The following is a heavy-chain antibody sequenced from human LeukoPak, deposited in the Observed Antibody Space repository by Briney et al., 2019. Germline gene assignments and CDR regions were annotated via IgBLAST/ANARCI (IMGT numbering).Heavy chain of an antibody. CDR1: GFTFSIYA. Sequence: GSLRLSCAASGFTFSIYAMNWVRQAPGKGLEWISTVSSSGGSTYCTDPIKGRFTISRDNSKNTLYLQMTSLRADDTAVYYCAKLAVVDYWGQGTLVTVSS. D-gene: IGHD4-23*01. CDR2: VSSSGGST. CDR3: AKLAVVDY. V-gene: IGHV3-23*01. J-gene: IGHJ4*02.